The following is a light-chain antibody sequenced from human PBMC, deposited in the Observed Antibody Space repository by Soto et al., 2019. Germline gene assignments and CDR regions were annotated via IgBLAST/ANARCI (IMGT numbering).Light chain of an antibody. Sequence: EIVMTQSPATLSVSPGERATLSCRASQSVSIDLAWYQQTPGQAPRLLIYRTSNRATGIPDRFSGSGSEAEFSLTIRALQPEDFATYYCQQLSRYPLTFGGGTKVDI. V-gene: IGKV3D-15*01. CDR1: QSVSID. CDR2: RTS. J-gene: IGKJ4*01. CDR3: QQLSRYPLT.